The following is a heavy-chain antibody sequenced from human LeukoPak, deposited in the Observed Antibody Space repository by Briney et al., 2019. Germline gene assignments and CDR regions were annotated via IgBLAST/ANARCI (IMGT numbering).Heavy chain of an antibody. CDR1: GYTFTAYY. V-gene: IGHV1-46*01. D-gene: IGHD3-16*01. Sequence: ASVKVSCKASGYTFTAYYIQWVRQAPGQGLEWMGTIRPGDTRTTYAQKFQGRVTMTWDMSTTTGYMELSSLRSEDTAVYYCVREKSGGTYDYWGQGTLVTVST. J-gene: IGHJ4*02. CDR3: VREKSGGTYDY. CDR2: IRPGDTRT.